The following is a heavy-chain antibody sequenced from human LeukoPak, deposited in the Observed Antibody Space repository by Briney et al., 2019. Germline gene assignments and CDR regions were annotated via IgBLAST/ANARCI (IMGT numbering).Heavy chain of an antibody. CDR2: ISRGSDYI. D-gene: IGHD3-22*01. Sequence: GGSLRLSYAASGFTFSSYSMNWVRQAPGKGLEWVSSISRGSDYIYYADSVKGRFTISRDNAKNSLYLQMNSLRAEDTAVYYCARAINYYDSSGLYYYFDYWGQGTLVTVSS. CDR1: GFTFSSYS. CDR3: ARAINYYDSSGLYYYFDY. J-gene: IGHJ4*02. V-gene: IGHV3-21*01.